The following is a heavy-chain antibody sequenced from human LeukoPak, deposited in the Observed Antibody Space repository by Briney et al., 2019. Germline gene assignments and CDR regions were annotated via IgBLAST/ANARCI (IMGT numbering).Heavy chain of an antibody. D-gene: IGHD3-22*01. CDR3: ASVSYDTSLQH. V-gene: IGHV4-31*03. CDR1: GGSISSGGYF. CDR2: IYYSGST. J-gene: IGHJ1*01. Sequence: PSETLSLTCTVSGGSISSGGYFWSWIRQHPGKGLEWIGYIYYSGSTYYNPSLKGRVTISVDTSKSQFSLRLSSVTAADTAIYYCASVSYDTSLQHWGQGTLVTVSS.